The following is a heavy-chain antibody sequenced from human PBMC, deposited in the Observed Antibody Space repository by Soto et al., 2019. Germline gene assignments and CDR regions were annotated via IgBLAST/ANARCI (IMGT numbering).Heavy chain of an antibody. J-gene: IGHJ2*01. CDR2: INAGNGNT. V-gene: IGHV1-3*05. CDR1: GYTFTSYA. CDR3: ARAPSWWYFDL. Sequence: QVQLVQSGAEEKKPGASVKVSCKASGYTFTSYAMHWVRQAPGQRLEWKGRINAGNGNTKYSQKSQGRVTITRDTSASTAYRELSSLRSEDTAVYYCARAPSWWYFDLWGRGTLVTVSS.